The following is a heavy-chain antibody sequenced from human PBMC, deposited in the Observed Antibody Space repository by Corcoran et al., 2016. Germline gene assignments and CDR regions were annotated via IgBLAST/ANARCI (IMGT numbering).Heavy chain of an antibody. Sequence: QLQLQESGPGLVKPSETLSLTCTVSGGSISSSSYYWGWIRQPPGKGLEWIGSIYYSGSTYYNPSLKSRVTISVDTSKNQFSLKLSSVTAADTAVYYCARRLRRITMVRGVITSFGYYFDYWGQGTLVTVSS. CDR1: GGSISSSSYY. J-gene: IGHJ4*02. V-gene: IGHV4-39*07. CDR3: ARRLRRITMVRGVITSFGYYFDY. CDR2: IYYSGST. D-gene: IGHD3-10*01.